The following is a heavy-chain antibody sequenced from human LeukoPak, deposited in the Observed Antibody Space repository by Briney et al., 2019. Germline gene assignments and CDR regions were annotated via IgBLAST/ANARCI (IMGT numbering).Heavy chain of an antibody. Sequence: ASVKVSCKASGYTFTSYDINWVRQATGQGLEWMGWMNPNSGNTGYAQKFQGRVTMTRNTSISTAYMELNSLKTEDTAVYYCTTDLEEKQLVNNWFDPWGQGTLVTVSS. CDR2: MNPNSGNT. CDR3: TTDLEEKQLVNNWFDP. D-gene: IGHD6-6*01. V-gene: IGHV1-8*01. CDR1: GYTFTSYD. J-gene: IGHJ5*02.